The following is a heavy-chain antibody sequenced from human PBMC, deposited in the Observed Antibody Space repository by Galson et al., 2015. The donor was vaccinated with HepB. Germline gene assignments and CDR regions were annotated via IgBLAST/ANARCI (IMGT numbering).Heavy chain of an antibody. V-gene: IGHV3-7*01. J-gene: IGHJ4*02. CDR1: GFTFGIYW. CDR3: ARTGDDY. CDR2: IKQDGSEK. Sequence: SLRLSCAASGFTFGIYWMTWVRQAPGKGLEWVANIKQDGSEKYYVDSVKGRFTISRDNAKKLLYLQMNSLRAEDTAVYYCARTGDDYWGQGTLVTVSS. D-gene: IGHD7-27*01.